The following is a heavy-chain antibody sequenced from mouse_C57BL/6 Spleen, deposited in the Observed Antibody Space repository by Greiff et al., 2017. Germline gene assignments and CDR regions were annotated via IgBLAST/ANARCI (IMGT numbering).Heavy chain of an antibody. Sequence: VQLQQSGPELVRPGASVTISCKASGYSFTDYNMNWVKQSHGKSLEWIGVIKPNYGTTSYNQKFKGKATLTVDQSSGTAYMQLNSLTSEDSAVYYFARNSSYGYVAAWFAYWGKGTLVTFSA. CDR1: GYSFTDYN. D-gene: IGHD2-9*01. J-gene: IGHJ3*01. CDR2: IKPNYGTT. V-gene: IGHV1-39*01. CDR3: ARNSSYGYVAAWFAY.